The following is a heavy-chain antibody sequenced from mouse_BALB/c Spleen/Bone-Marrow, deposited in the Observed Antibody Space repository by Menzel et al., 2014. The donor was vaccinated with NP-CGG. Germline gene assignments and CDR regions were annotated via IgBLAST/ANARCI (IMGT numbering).Heavy chain of an antibody. D-gene: IGHD4-1*01. V-gene: IGHV14-3*02. J-gene: IGHJ4*01. CDR3: ARWEYYAMDY. CDR1: GFNIKDTY. Sequence: VQLQQSGAELVKPGASVKLSCTASGFNIKDTYMHWVRQRPEQGLEWIGRIDPANGNTKYDPKFQGKATITADTSSNTAYLQLSSLTSEDTAVYYCARWEYYAMDYWGQGTSVTVSS. CDR2: IDPANGNT.